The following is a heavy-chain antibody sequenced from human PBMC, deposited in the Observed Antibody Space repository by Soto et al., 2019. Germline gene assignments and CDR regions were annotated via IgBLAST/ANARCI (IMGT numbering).Heavy chain of an antibody. D-gene: IGHD3-16*01. J-gene: IGHJ5*02. V-gene: IGHV4-61*08. CDR2: IYYSGST. CDR1: GGSISSGGYY. Sequence: PSATLSLTCTVSGGSISSGGYYWSWIRQHPGKGLEWIGYIYYSGSTNYNPSLKSRVTISVDTSKNQFSLKLSSVTAADTAVYYCARILGGLPFFDPWGQGTLVTVSS. CDR3: ARILGGLPFFDP.